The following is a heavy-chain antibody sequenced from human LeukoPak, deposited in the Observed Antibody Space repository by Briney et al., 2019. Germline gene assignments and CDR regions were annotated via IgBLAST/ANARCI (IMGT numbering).Heavy chain of an antibody. Sequence: GGSLRLSCAASGFTFSSYGMHWVRQAPGKGLQWVSLISVEGYTYNADSVKGRFTISRDSSKNTLYLQMNSLRVEDTAVYYCARGRGGVWGQGTTVTVSS. D-gene: IGHD3-10*01. CDR1: GFTFSSYG. J-gene: IGHJ6*02. CDR3: ARGRGGV. CDR2: ISVEGYT. V-gene: IGHV3-66*01.